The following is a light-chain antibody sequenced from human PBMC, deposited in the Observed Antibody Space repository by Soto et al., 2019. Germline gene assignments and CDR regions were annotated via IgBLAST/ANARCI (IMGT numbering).Light chain of an antibody. Sequence: EVVMTQSPATLSVSPGERATLSCRASQSVNANLAWYQQKPGQAPRLLIHGASNRATGIPARFSGSGFGTEFLLTVSSLQSEDFALYYCQQYNTWLWTFGQGTKVEI. V-gene: IGKV3-15*01. J-gene: IGKJ1*01. CDR1: QSVNAN. CDR3: QQYNTWLWT. CDR2: GAS.